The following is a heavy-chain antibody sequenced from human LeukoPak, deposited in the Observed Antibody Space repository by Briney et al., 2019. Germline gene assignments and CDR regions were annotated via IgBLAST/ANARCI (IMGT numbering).Heavy chain of an antibody. D-gene: IGHD5-18*01. V-gene: IGHV3-53*01. CDR1: GFTVSSNY. Sequence: GGSLRLSCAASGFTVSSNYKSWVRQAPGKGLEWVSVIYSGGRTYYADSVKGRFTISRDNSKNTLYLQMNSLRAEDTAVYYCARQYNYDSRAFDYWGQGTLVTVSS. CDR2: IYSGGRT. J-gene: IGHJ4*02. CDR3: ARQYNYDSRAFDY.